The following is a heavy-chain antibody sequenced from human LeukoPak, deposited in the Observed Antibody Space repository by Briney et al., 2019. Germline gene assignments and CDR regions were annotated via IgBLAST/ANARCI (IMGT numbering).Heavy chain of an antibody. V-gene: IGHV4-31*03. CDR3: ARDASPPLLRSRPNYYYGMDV. Sequence: SETLSLTCTVSGGSISSSSYYWGWIRQPPGKGLEWIGYIYYSGSTYYNPSLKSRVTISVDTSKNQFSLKLSSVTAADTAVYYCARDASPPLLRSRPNYYYGMDVWGQGTTVTVSS. CDR1: GGSISSSSYY. J-gene: IGHJ6*02. D-gene: IGHD3-3*01. CDR2: IYYSGST.